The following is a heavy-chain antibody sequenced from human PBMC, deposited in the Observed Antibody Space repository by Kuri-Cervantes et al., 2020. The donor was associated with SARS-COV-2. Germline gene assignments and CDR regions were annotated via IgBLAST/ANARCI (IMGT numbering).Heavy chain of an antibody. Sequence: SVKVSCKASGGTFSSYAISWVRQAPGQGLEWMGRIIPILGIATYAQKFQGRVTITADKSTSTAYMELSSLRSEDTAVYYCARDDCTNGVCWIDYWGQGTLVTVSS. CDR3: ARDDCTNGVCWIDY. J-gene: IGHJ4*02. V-gene: IGHV1-69*04. D-gene: IGHD2-8*01. CDR2: IIPILGIA. CDR1: GGTFSSYA.